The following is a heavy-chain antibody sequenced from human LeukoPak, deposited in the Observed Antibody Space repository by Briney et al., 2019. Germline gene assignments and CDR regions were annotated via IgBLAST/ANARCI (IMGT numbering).Heavy chain of an antibody. Sequence: GGSLRLSCAASGFTFDDYAIYWVRQAPGKGLEWVCLISGDGGGTTYYADSAKGRFTISRDNSKNSLYLEMNSLRTEDTALYYCAKDMGLILLLWGQGTMVTVSS. CDR2: ISGDGGGTT. V-gene: IGHV3-43*02. J-gene: IGHJ3*01. CDR1: GFTFDDYA. CDR3: AKDMGLILLL. D-gene: IGHD2/OR15-2a*01.